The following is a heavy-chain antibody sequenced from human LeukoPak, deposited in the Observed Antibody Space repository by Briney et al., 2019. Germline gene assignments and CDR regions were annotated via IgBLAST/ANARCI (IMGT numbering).Heavy chain of an antibody. CDR1: GFTFSSYW. J-gene: IGHJ5*02. D-gene: IGHD3-10*01. V-gene: IGHV3-74*01. Sequence: PGGSLRLSCAASGFTFSSYWMHWVRQAPGKGLVWVSRINGDGSSTFYADSVKGRFTISRDNSKNTVYLQMNSLRAEDTAVYHCAREYYYASGTYWNWFDPWGQGTLVTVSS. CDR3: AREYYYASGTYWNWFDP. CDR2: INGDGSST.